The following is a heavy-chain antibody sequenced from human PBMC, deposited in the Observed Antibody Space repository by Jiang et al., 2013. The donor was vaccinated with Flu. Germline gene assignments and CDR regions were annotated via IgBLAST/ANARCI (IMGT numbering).Heavy chain of an antibody. J-gene: IGHJ5*02. Sequence: SGPGLVKPSETLSLTCAVSGASISSGGYSWGWIRQAPGEGLEWLGHFHPGGSTYRNPSLMSRVTISVDRSKNQFSLKVTSVTAADTAVYYCVRRGPETYSDFWTADGWFDPWGQGALVTVSS. CDR1: GASISSGGYS. CDR2: FHPGGST. D-gene: IGHD3/OR15-3a*01. CDR3: VRRGPETYSDFWTADGWFDP. V-gene: IGHV4-30-2*01.